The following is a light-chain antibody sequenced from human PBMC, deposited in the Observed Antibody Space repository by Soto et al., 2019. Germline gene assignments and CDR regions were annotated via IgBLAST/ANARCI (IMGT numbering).Light chain of an antibody. CDR1: SSDVGGYNY. V-gene: IGLV2-14*01. CDR3: SSYRSGSTPVL. J-gene: IGLJ3*02. CDR2: DVS. Sequence: QSVLTQPASVSGSPGQSITISCTGTSSDVGGYNYVSWYQQHPGKAPKLMIYDVSDRPSGVSNRFSGSKSANTASLTISGLQAEDEADYYCSSYRSGSTPVLFGGGTKLTVL.